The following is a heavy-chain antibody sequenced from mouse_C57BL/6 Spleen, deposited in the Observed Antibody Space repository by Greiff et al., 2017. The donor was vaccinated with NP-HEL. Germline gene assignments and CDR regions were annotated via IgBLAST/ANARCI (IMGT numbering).Heavy chain of an antibody. D-gene: IGHD2-14*01. V-gene: IGHV5-6*02. Sequence: EVKLQESGGDLVKPGGSLKLSCAASGFTFSSYGMSWVRQTPDKRLEWVATISSGGSYTYYPDSVKGRFTISRDNAKNTLYLQMSSLKSEDTAMYYCARRGTPPFAYWGQGTLVTVSA. J-gene: IGHJ3*01. CDR1: GFTFSSYG. CDR3: ARRGTPPFAY. CDR2: ISSGGSYT.